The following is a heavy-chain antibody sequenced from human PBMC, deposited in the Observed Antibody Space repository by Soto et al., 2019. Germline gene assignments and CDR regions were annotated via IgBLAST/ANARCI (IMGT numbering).Heavy chain of an antibody. D-gene: IGHD3-3*01. CDR1: GYRLSTFW. CDR3: ARLPRDCNKTSCYYADH. V-gene: IGHV5-51*01. CDR2: IYPDQSRA. Sequence: GESLKISCKGSGYRLSTFWIGWVRQMPGKGLEWVAIIYPDQSRAMYSPAFQGQVTISVDKSISTAYLQWNSLKASDTGMYFCARLPRDCNKTSCYYADHWGQGTQVTVSS. J-gene: IGHJ4*02.